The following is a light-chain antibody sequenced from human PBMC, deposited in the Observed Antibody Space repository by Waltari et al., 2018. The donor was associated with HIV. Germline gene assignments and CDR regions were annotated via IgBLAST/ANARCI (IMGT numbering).Light chain of an antibody. Sequence: QSVLTQPPSASGTPGQRVTISCSGSRSNIGNNYVYWYRQVPGTAPKLLIYRNDQRPSGVPDRFSGSKSGTSASLAISGLLSEDESDYHCATWDDSLGFWLFGGGTKLTVL. CDR1: RSNIGNNY. CDR3: ATWDDSLGFWL. J-gene: IGLJ3*02. CDR2: RND. V-gene: IGLV1-47*01.